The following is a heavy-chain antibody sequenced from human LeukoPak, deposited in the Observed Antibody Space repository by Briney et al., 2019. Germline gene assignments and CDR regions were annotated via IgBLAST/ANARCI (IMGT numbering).Heavy chain of an antibody. CDR2: ISYSGST. CDR1: GGSISSGDCY. D-gene: IGHD3-22*01. V-gene: IGHV4-30-4*01. Sequence: SETLSLTCTVSGGSISSGDCYWSWIRQPPGKGLEWIGCISYSGSTYYNPPLKSRVAISVDTSKNQFSLKLSSVTAADTPVYYCARVYDSSAYYGYYFDYWGQGTLVTVSS. CDR3: ARVYDSSAYYGYYFDY. J-gene: IGHJ4*02.